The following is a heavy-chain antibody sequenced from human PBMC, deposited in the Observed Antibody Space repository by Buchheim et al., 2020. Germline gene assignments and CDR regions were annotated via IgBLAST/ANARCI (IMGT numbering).Heavy chain of an antibody. V-gene: IGHV3-21*01. CDR2: ISSSSYI. D-gene: IGHD6-19*01. CDR3: ARELAVAGYYYGMDV. J-gene: IGHJ6*02. Sequence: EVQLMESGGGLVKPGGSLRLSCAASGFTFSSYSMNWVRQAPGKGLEWVSSISSSSYIYYADSVKGRFTISRDNAKNSLYLQMNSLRAEDTAVYYCARELAVAGYYYGMDVWGQGTT. CDR1: GFTFSSYS.